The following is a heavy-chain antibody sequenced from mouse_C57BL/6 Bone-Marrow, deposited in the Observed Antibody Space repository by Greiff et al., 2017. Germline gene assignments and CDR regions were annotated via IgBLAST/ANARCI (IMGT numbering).Heavy chain of an antibody. Sequence: EVKLVESGGDLVKPGGSLKLSCAASGFTFSSYGMSWVRQTPVKRLEWVATISSGGSYTYYPDSVKGRFTISRDNAKNTLYLQMSSLKSEDTAMYYCARRGYPWFAYWGQGTLVTVSA. V-gene: IGHV5-6*02. J-gene: IGHJ3*01. CDR1: GFTFSSYG. CDR2: ISSGGSYT. D-gene: IGHD3-1*01. CDR3: ARRGYPWFAY.